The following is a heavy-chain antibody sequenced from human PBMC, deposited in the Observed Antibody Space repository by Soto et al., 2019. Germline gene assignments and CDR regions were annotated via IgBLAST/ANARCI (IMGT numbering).Heavy chain of an antibody. Sequence: EVQLVESGGGLVQPGGSLRLSCAASGLTVSNSYMSWVRQSPGKGLEWVSIIYSGGTTYYADSVKGRFTISRDNSKNTLYLQMNSVRAEDTAVYYCASSSSRRGTGYWGQGTLVTVSS. V-gene: IGHV3-66*01. CDR1: GLTVSNSY. CDR3: ASSSSRRGTGY. CDR2: IYSGGTT. J-gene: IGHJ4*02. D-gene: IGHD6-13*01.